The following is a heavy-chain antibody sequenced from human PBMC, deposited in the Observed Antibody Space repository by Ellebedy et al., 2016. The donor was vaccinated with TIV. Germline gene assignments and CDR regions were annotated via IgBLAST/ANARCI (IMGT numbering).Heavy chain of an antibody. J-gene: IGHJ4*02. V-gene: IGHV3-30*14. D-gene: IGHD3-10*01. CDR1: GFTFSSYA. CDR3: ARAGLWFGELFYY. CDR2: ISYDGSNK. Sequence: PGGSLRLSCAASGFTFSSYAMHWVRQAPGKGLEWVAVISYDGSNKYYADSVKGRFTISRDNSKNTLYLQMNSLRAEDTAVYYCARAGLWFGELFYYWGQGTLVTVSS.